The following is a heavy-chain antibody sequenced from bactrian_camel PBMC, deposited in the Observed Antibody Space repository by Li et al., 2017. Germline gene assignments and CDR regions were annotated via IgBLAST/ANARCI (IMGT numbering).Heavy chain of an antibody. J-gene: IGHJ6*01. CDR1: TYTFSNYC. Sequence: GGSLRLSCAVSTYTFSNYCLAWFRQPLGKERERVATVSPGGTQTNYADSVKGRFTISRDNAKSTLYLQMNSLKPEDTAMYYCVADCELRYDYFDFNVGSWGQGTQVTVSS. V-gene: IGHV3S1*01. CDR3: VADCELRYDYFDFNVGS. CDR2: VSPGGTQT. D-gene: IGHD3*01.